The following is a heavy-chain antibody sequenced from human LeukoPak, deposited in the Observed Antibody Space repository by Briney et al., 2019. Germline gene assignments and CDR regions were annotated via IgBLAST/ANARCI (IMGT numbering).Heavy chain of an antibody. CDR1: GGSISSSSYY. CDR3: ASVVVVPAASQGSGAFDI. Sequence: SETLSLTCTVSGGSISSSSYYWGWIRQPPGKGLEWIGSIYYSGSTYYNPSLKSRVTISVDTSKNQFSLKLSSVTAADTAVYYCASVVVVPAASQGSGAFDIWGQGTMVTVSS. D-gene: IGHD2-2*01. CDR2: IYYSGST. J-gene: IGHJ3*02. V-gene: IGHV4-39*07.